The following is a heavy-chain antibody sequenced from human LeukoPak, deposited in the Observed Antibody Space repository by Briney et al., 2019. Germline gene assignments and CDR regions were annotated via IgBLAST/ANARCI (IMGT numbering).Heavy chain of an antibody. D-gene: IGHD3-10*01. Sequence: SETLSLTCTVSGGSISSYYWSWIRQPPGKGLEWIGYIYYSGSTNYNPSLKSRVTISVDTSKNQFSLKLSSVTAADTAVYYCASAYYGSGSYEYYFDYWGQGTLVTVSS. CDR1: GGSISSYY. V-gene: IGHV4-59*01. CDR3: ASAYYGSGSYEYYFDY. CDR2: IYYSGST. J-gene: IGHJ4*02.